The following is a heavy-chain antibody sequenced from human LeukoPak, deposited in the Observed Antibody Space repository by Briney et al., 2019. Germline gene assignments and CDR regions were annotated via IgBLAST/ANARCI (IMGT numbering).Heavy chain of an antibody. V-gene: IGHV4-59*01. CDR3: AREVSVGAIDY. D-gene: IGHD1-26*01. CDR1: GGSISSYY. J-gene: IGHJ4*02. Sequence: SETLSLTCTVSGGSISSYYWSWIRQPPGKGLEWIGYIYYSGSTNYNPSLKSRVTISVDTSKNQFSLKLSSVTAADTAVYDCAREVSVGAIDYWGQGTLVTVSS. CDR2: IYYSGST.